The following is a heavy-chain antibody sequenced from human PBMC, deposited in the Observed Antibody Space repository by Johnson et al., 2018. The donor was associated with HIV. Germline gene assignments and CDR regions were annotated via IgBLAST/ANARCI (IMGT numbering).Heavy chain of an antibody. CDR1: GFTFNSYG. D-gene: IGHD6-19*01. Sequence: QVQLVESGGGVVQPGRSLRLSCAASGFTFNSYGMHWVRQAPGKGLEWVAVIWSDGSNKYYADSVKGRFTISRDNSKNTLYLQMSSLRAEDTAVYYCAKPYSSGWPHIDAFDIWGQGTMVTVSS. CDR2: IWSDGSNK. V-gene: IGHV3-33*06. CDR3: AKPYSSGWPHIDAFDI. J-gene: IGHJ3*02.